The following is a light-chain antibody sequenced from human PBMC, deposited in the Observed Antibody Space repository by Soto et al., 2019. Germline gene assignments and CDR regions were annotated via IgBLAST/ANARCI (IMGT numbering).Light chain of an antibody. CDR3: QSYDSTLSGRYV. J-gene: IGLJ1*01. Sequence: YVLTEPPAVSGAPGQRVSISCTGSSSNIGAGYGVGWYQQRPGTAPRRRIVGGTSRPAGGPDRYAASTSGGPSCLAIAGLQAEDEGAYSRQSYDSTLSGRYVSGTGTKVT. CDR2: GGT. V-gene: IGLV1-40*01. CDR1: SSNIGAGYG.